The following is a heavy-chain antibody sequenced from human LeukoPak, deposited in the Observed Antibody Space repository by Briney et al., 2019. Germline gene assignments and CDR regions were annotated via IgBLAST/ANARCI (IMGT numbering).Heavy chain of an antibody. CDR3: ARVGSRGYYFDY. V-gene: IGHV3-74*01. CDR1: GFTFSNYW. J-gene: IGHJ4*02. CDR2: INSDGSSR. D-gene: IGHD1-26*01. Sequence: PGGSLRLSCAASGFTFSNYWMSWVRQAPGKGLVWVSRINSDGSSRHYADSVKGRFTISRDNANNSLYLQMNSLTAEDTAVFYCARVGSRGYYFDYWGQGTLVSVSS.